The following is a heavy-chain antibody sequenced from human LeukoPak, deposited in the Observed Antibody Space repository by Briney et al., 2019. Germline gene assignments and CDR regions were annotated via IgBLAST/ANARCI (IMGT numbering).Heavy chain of an antibody. J-gene: IGHJ3*02. V-gene: IGHV3-7*01. CDR3: ARDLAGPPQEAFDI. CDR2: IKQDGSEK. CDR1: GLTISRHW. Sequence: PGGSLRLSCVASGLTISRHWMSWVRQAPGKGLEWVANIKQDGSEKYYVDSVKGRFTISRDNAKNSLYLQMNSLRAEDTAVYYCARDLAGPPQEAFDIWGQGTMVTVSS.